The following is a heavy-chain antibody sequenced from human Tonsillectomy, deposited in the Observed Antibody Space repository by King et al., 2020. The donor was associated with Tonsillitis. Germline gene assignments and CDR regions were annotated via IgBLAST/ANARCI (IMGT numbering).Heavy chain of an antibody. V-gene: IGHV1-58*02. D-gene: IGHD3-22*01. J-gene: IGHJ6*03. Sequence: QLVESGPEVKKPGTSVKVSCKASGITFSRSAIQWVRQARGQRLEWSGWIVVGSGNTNYAQRFQERVTIIKEMSTSTAYMGLGSLRSEDTAVYYCAAKVYYEREGESPYYMDVWGKGTTVTVSS. CDR3: AAKVYYEREGESPYYMDV. CDR1: GITFSRSA. CDR2: IVVGSGNT.